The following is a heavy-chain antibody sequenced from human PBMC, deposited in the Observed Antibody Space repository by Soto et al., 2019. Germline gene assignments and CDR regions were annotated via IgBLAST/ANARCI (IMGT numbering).Heavy chain of an antibody. CDR3: AKDRRIAPAGSCDY. D-gene: IGHD6-13*01. J-gene: IGHJ4*02. Sequence: EVQLVESGGGLVQPGRSLKLSCAASGFTFDDYAMHWVRQAPGKGLEWVSGISWNSGSIGYADSVKGRFTISRDNAKNSLYLQLNSLRAEDTALYYCAKDRRIAPAGSCDYWGQGTLVTVSS. V-gene: IGHV3-9*01. CDR2: ISWNSGSI. CDR1: GFTFDDYA.